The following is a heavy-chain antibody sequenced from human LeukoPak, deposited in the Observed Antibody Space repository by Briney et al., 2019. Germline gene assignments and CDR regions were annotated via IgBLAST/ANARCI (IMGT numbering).Heavy chain of an antibody. CDR3: AKDSGVLLWFGELS. D-gene: IGHD3-10*01. Sequence: PGGSLRLSCAASGFTFSSYAMSWVRQAPGKGLEWVSTISGSGDSTYYADSVKGRFTISRDNSKNTLYLQMNSLRAEDTAVYYCAKDSGVLLWFGELSWGQGTLVTVSS. V-gene: IGHV3-23*01. CDR1: GFTFSSYA. CDR2: ISGSGDST. J-gene: IGHJ4*02.